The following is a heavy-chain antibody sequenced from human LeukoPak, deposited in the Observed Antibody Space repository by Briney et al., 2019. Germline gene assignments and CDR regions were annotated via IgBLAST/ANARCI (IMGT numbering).Heavy chain of an antibody. D-gene: IGHD3-22*01. CDR2: IYYSGNT. Sequence: PSETLSLTCTVSGGSISSDGYYWSWIRQHPGKGLEWIGYIYYSGNTYYNPSLKSRVAISVDTSKNQFSLKLTSVTAADTAVYFCARDLMGDYDTSGYLEEWGQGTQVTVSS. J-gene: IGHJ4*02. CDR1: GGSISSDGYY. CDR3: ARDLMGDYDTSGYLEE. V-gene: IGHV4-31*03.